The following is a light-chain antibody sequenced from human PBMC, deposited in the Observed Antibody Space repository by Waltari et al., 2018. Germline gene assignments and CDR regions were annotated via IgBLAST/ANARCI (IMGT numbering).Light chain of an antibody. V-gene: IGKV1-9*01. CDR1: QGISSY. J-gene: IGKJ1*01. CDR2: AAS. Sequence: IQLTHSPSSLSASVGDRVTITCRASQGISSYLAWYQQKPGKAPKLLIYAASTLQSGVPSRFSGSGSGTDFTLTISSLQPEDFATYYCQQLRAFGQGTKVEIK. CDR3: QQLRA.